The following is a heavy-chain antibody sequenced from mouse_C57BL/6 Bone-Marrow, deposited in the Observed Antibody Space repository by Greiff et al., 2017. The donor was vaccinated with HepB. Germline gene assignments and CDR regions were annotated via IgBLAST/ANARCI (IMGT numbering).Heavy chain of an antibody. V-gene: IGHV1-81*01. CDR2: IYPRSGNT. CDR1: GYTFTSYG. D-gene: IGHD4-1*01. J-gene: IGHJ1*03. CDR3: ARRGGTGYFDV. Sequence: VKLMESGAELARPGASVKLSCKASGYTFTSYGISWVKQRTGQGLEWIGEIYPRSGNTYYNEKFKGKATLTADKSSSTAYMELRSLTSEDSAVYFCARRGGTGYFDVWGTGTTVTVSS.